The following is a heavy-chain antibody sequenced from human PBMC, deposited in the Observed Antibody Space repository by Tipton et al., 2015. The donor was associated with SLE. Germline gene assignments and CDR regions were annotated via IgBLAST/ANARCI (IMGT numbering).Heavy chain of an antibody. Sequence: LRLSCTVSGGSISSGGYYWSWIRQHPGKGLEWIGYIYYSGSTYYNPSLKSRVTISVDTSKNQFSLKLSSVTAADTAVYYCARGGGSFPGYYFDYWGQGTLVTVSS. CDR3: ARGGGSFPGYYFDY. CDR2: IYYSGST. CDR1: GGSISSGGYY. D-gene: IGHD1-26*01. J-gene: IGHJ4*02. V-gene: IGHV4-31*02.